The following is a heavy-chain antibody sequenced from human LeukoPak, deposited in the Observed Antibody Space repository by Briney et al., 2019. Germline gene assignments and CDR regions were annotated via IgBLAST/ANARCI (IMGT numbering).Heavy chain of an antibody. V-gene: IGHV1-46*01. J-gene: IGHJ6*03. CDR1: GYTFTSYY. D-gene: IGHD6-13*01. CDR3: AGGGSSWPISFFPPYYYYYMDV. CDR2: INPSGGST. Sequence: ASVKVSCKASGYTFTSYYMHWVRQAPGQGLEWMGIINPSGGSTSYAQKFQGRVTMTRDMSTSTVYMELSSLRSEDTAVYYCAGGGSSWPISFFPPYYYYYMDVWGKGTTVTVSS.